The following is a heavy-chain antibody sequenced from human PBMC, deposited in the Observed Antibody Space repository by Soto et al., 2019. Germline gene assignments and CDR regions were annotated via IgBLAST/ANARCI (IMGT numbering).Heavy chain of an antibody. Sequence: GGSLRLSCAASGFTFSSYGMHWVRQAPGKGLEWVSGITGSGVMTYYGDSVRGRFTISRDNSKNTLYLQMNSLRAEDTAVYYCAKDYYDSSGSRYFYALAVWGQGTTVTVSS. CDR3: AKDYYDSSGSRYFYALAV. CDR2: ITGSGVMT. J-gene: IGHJ6*02. CDR1: GFTFSSYG. V-gene: IGHV3-23*01. D-gene: IGHD3-22*01.